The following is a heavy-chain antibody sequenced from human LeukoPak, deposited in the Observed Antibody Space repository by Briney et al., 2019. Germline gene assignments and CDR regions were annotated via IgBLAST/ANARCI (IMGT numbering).Heavy chain of an antibody. CDR3: ARWKERLHHYYGMDV. Sequence: ASETLSLTCAVYGGSFSGYYWSWIRQPPGKGLEWIGEINHSGSTNYNPSLKSRVTISVDTSKNQFSLKLSSVTAADTAVYYCARWKERLHHYYGMDVWGQGTMVTVSS. CDR2: INHSGST. J-gene: IGHJ6*02. V-gene: IGHV4-34*01. D-gene: IGHD4-4*01. CDR1: GGSFSGYY.